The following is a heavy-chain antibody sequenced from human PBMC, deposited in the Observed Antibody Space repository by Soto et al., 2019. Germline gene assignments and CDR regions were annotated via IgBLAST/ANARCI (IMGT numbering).Heavy chain of an antibody. CDR2: ISSSSSYI. CDR1: GFTFSSYS. V-gene: IGHV3-21*01. Sequence: GGSLRLSCAASGFTFSSYSMNWVRQAPGKGLEWVSSISSSSSYIYYADSVKGRFTISRDNAKNSLYLQMKSLRSEDTAVYFCVGEYCAGGACSDAFDLWGQGTLVTVSS. CDR3: VGEYCAGGACSDAFDL. D-gene: IGHD2-21*01. J-gene: IGHJ3*01.